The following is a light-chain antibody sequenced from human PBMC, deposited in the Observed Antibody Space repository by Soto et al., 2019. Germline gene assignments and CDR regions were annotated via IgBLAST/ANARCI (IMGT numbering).Light chain of an antibody. V-gene: IGKV3-11*01. CDR1: QSVGTY. CDR3: QQRSNWPPRYS. J-gene: IGKJ2*01. Sequence: EIVLTQSPATLSLSPGDRATLSCRASQSVGTYLAWYQQKPGQAPRLLIYDVSNRATDIPARFSGSGSGTDFTLTISGLEPEDFALYYCQQRSNWPPRYSFGQGTKLESK. CDR2: DVS.